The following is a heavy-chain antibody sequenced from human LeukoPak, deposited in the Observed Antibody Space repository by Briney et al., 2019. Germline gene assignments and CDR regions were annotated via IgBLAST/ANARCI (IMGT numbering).Heavy chain of an antibody. CDR1: GGSFSGYY. Sequence: PSETLSLTCAVYGGSFSGYYWSWIRQPPGEGLEWIGEINHSGSTNYNPSLKSRVTISVDTSKNQFSLKLSSVTAADTAVYYCARGRLAFLAAARYNWFDPWGQGTLVTVSS. J-gene: IGHJ5*02. V-gene: IGHV4-34*01. D-gene: IGHD6-25*01. CDR3: ARGRLAFLAAARYNWFDP. CDR2: INHSGST.